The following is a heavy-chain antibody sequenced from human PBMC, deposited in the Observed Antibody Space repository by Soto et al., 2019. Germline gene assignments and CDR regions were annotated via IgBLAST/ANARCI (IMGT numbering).Heavy chain of an antibody. D-gene: IGHD3-10*01. V-gene: IGHV1-18*04. CDR1: GYAFTSYG. CDR2: IAPHSGRT. J-gene: IGHJ4*02. CDR3: ARAATGSYHSAY. Sequence: QVQLVQSGPEVKNPGASVRVSCVASGYAFTSYGVNWVRQALGRGLEWMGWIAPHSGRTTYLPKFQGRVTMTADVSTNTAYIELRSLKSDDTGIYFCARAATGSYHSAYWGQGTVVTVSS.